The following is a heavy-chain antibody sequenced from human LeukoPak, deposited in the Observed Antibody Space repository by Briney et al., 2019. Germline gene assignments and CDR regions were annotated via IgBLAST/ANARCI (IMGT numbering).Heavy chain of an antibody. V-gene: IGHV1-2*02. CDR2: INPNSGGT. J-gene: IGHJ4*02. CDR1: GYTFTDYY. D-gene: IGHD2-21*01. CDR3: ARGRYCGETSCSDFDS. Sequence: ASVKVSCKASGYTFTDYYMHCVRQAPGPGLEWMGWINPNSGGTDYAQKFQGRVTLIRDTSISTAYMELSRPTSDDTAVYYRARGRYCGETSCSDFDSWGQGTLVTVSS.